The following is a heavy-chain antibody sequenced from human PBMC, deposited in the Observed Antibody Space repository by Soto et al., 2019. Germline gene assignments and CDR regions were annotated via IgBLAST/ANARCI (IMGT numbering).Heavy chain of an antibody. CDR3: ARIIQGAFDI. Sequence: GESLKISCAASGFTFSSYDMHWVRQATGKGLEWVSAIGTAGDTYYPGSVKGRFTISRENAKNSLYLQMNSLRAGDTAVYYCARIIQGAFDIWGQGTMVTVSS. CDR2: IGTAGDT. CDR1: GFTFSSYD. V-gene: IGHV3-13*01. J-gene: IGHJ3*02.